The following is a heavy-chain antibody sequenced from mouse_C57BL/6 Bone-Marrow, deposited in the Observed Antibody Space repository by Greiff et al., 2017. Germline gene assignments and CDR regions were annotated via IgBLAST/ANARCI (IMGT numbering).Heavy chain of an antibody. CDR3: TRGLRSPWFAY. CDR2: ISSGGDYI. Sequence: EVNLVESGEGLVKPGGSLKLSCAASGFTFSSYAMSWVRQTPEKRLEWVAYISSGGDYIYYADTVKGRFTISRDNARNTLYLQMSSLKSEDTAMYYCTRGLRSPWFAYWGQGTLVTVSA. V-gene: IGHV5-9-1*02. CDR1: GFTFSSYA. D-gene: IGHD2-4*01. J-gene: IGHJ3*01.